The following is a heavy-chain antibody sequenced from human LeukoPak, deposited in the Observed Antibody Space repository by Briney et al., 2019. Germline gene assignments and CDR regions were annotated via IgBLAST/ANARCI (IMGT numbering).Heavy chain of an antibody. CDR1: GGSFSGYY. CDR2: INHSGST. CDR3: ARFGRFDFCFDY. J-gene: IGHJ4*02. Sequence: SETLSLTCAVYGGSFSGYYWSWIRQPPGKGLEWIGEINHSGSTNYNPSLKSRVTILADTSKNQFSLKLTSVTAADTAVYYCARFGRFDFCFDYWGQGTLVTVSS. V-gene: IGHV4-34*01. D-gene: IGHD3-10*01.